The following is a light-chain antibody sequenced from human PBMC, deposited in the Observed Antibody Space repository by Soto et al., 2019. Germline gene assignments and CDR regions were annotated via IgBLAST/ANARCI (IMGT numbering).Light chain of an antibody. CDR2: GAS. J-gene: IGKJ2*01. V-gene: IGKV3-20*01. CDR1: QSVSSSY. Sequence: EIVLTQSPGTLSLSPGERATLSCRASQSVSSSYLAWYQQKPGQAPRLLIYGASSRATGIPDRFSGSGSGTESTLTISRLEPEDFAVYYCQQYGSSPPYTFVQGTKLEIK. CDR3: QQYGSSPPYT.